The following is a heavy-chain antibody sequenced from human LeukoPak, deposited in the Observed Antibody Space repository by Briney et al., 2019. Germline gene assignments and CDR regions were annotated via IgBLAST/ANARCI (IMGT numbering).Heavy chain of an antibody. J-gene: IGHJ4*02. V-gene: IGHV3-30*02. CDR1: GLTFSSYG. D-gene: IGHD3-3*02. CDR3: AKAALSYFDY. CDR2: IRYDGSNK. Sequence: PGGSLRLSCAASGLTFSSYGMHWVRQAPGKGLEWVAFIRYDGSNKYYADSVKGRFTISRDNSKNTLYLQMNSLRAEDTAVYYCAKAALSYFDYWGQGTLVTVSS.